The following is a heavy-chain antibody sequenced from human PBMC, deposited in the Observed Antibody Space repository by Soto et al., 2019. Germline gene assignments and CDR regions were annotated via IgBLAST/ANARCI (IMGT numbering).Heavy chain of an antibody. Sequence: PGGSLRLSCAASGFTFRSFPMNRVRQAPGKGLEWVSTISSNSAYIYYTDALRGRFTISRDNAKNSLHLQMNSLRAEDTAVYYCTRDASRDSSARGWFDPWGPGTLVTVSS. D-gene: IGHD6-13*01. CDR2: ISSNSAYI. CDR3: TRDASRDSSARGWFDP. CDR1: GFTFRSFP. J-gene: IGHJ5*02. V-gene: IGHV3-21*01.